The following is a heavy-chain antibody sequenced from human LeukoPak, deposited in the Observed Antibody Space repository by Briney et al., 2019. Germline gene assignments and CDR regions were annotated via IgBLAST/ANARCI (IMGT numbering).Heavy chain of an antibody. V-gene: IGHV3-53*01. J-gene: IGHJ4*02. D-gene: IGHD1-26*01. CDR1: GFSFSGYW. CDR2: IYSGGST. Sequence: GGSLRLSCAASGFSFSGYWMSWVRQAPGKGLEWVSVIYSGGSTYYADSVKGRFTISRDNSKNTLYLQMNSLRAEDTAVYYCARVLSGSYAYWGQGTLVTVSS. CDR3: ARVLSGSYAY.